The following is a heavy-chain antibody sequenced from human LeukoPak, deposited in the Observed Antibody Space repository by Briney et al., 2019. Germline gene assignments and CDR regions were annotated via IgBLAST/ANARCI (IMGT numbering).Heavy chain of an antibody. Sequence: GGSLRLSCVASGFTFSSHSMHWVRQAPGKGLEYVSGIRSNGGSTYFAKSVKGRFTISRDNSKNTLDLQMGSLRAEDMAVYYRARRGSGWEFDYWGQGTLVTVSS. V-gene: IGHV3-64*01. CDR3: ARRGSGWEFDY. D-gene: IGHD6-19*01. CDR2: IRSNGGST. CDR1: GFTFSSHS. J-gene: IGHJ4*02.